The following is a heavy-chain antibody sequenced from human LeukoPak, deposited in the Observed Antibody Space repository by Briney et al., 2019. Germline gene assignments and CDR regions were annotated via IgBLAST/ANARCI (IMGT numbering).Heavy chain of an antibody. CDR3: ARHNPYYDILTGYSTNFDY. J-gene: IGHJ4*02. CDR2: IYYSGST. Sequence: SETLSLTCTVSGGSISSYYWSWIRQPAGKGLEWIGSIYYSGSTYYNPSLKSRVTISVDTSKNQFSLKLSSVTAADTAVYYCARHNPYYDILTGYSTNFDYWGQGTLVTVSS. D-gene: IGHD3-9*01. V-gene: IGHV4-59*05. CDR1: GGSISSYY.